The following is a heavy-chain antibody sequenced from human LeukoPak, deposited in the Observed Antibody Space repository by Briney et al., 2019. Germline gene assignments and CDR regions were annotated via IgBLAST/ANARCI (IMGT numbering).Heavy chain of an antibody. CDR3: AKADSARGVTLKSTIDY. CDR1: GFTLSSYA. D-gene: IGHD2-21*02. Sequence: PGGSLRLSCAASGFTLSSYAMSWVRQARGKGLEWVSVISGNGGSTYYADSVKGRFTISRDNSKNTLYLQMNSLRGEDTAVYYCAKADSARGVTLKSTIDYWGQGTLVTVSS. J-gene: IGHJ4*02. CDR2: ISGNGGST. V-gene: IGHV3-23*01.